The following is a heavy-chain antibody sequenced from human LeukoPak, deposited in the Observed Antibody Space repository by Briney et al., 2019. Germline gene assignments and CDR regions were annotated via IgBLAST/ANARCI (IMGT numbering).Heavy chain of an antibody. D-gene: IGHD3-3*01. J-gene: IGHJ6*02. CDR3: ARGVGITIFGVVPHSPSPT. Sequence: SVKVSCKASGGTFSSYAISWVREAPGQGLEWMGGIIPIFGTANYAQKFQDRVTITADESTSTAYMELSSLRSEDTAVYYCARGVGITIFGVVPHSPSPTWGQGTTVTVSS. CDR2: IIPIFGTA. V-gene: IGHV1-69*01. CDR1: GGTFSSYA.